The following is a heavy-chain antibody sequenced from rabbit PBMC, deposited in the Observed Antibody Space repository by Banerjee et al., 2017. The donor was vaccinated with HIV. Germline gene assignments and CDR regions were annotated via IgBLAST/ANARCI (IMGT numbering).Heavy chain of an antibody. CDR2: IGAAST. CDR1: GFSFSSNYW. CDR3: ARDLAGVIGWNFNL. Sequence: SLEESGGDLVKPGASLTLTCTASGFSFSSNYWLCWVRQAPGKGLEWIACIGAASTYYATWAKGRFTISKTSSTTVTLQMTSLTAADTATYFCARDLAGVIGWNFNLWGQGTLVTVS. D-gene: IGHD4-1*01. J-gene: IGHJ4*01. V-gene: IGHV1S40*01.